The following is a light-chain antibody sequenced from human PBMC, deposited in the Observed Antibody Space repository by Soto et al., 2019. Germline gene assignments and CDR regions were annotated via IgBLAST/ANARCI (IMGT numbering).Light chain of an antibody. CDR2: DNS. J-gene: IGLJ2*01. CDR3: GAWDDSLSAV. Sequence: QAVVTQPPSVSAASGQKVTISCSGSKSNIGNNYVSWYQHLPGTAPKLLIYDNSKRPTGIPDRFSGSKSGTSATLGITGLQTGDEADYYCGAWDDSLSAVFGGGTKVTVL. V-gene: IGLV1-51*01. CDR1: KSNIGNNY.